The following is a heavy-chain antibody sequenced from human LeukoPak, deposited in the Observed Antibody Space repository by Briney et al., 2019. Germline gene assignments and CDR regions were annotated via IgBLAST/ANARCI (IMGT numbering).Heavy chain of an antibody. D-gene: IGHD2-2*01. Sequence: PSETLSLTCTVSGGSISSGGYYWGWIRQHPGKGLEWIGYIYYSGSTYYNPSLKSRVTISVDTSKNQFSLKLSSVTAADTAVYYCARDTAVDCSSTSCYSAFDIWGQGTMVTVSS. CDR3: ARDTAVDCSSTSCYSAFDI. CDR2: IYYSGST. J-gene: IGHJ3*02. V-gene: IGHV4-31*03. CDR1: GGSISSGGYY.